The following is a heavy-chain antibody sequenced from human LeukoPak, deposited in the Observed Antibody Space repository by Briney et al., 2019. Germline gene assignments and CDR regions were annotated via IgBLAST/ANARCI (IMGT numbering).Heavy chain of an antibody. D-gene: IGHD1-1*01. J-gene: IGHJ5*01. CDR1: GYTFTGYY. CDR2: INPNSGGT. Sequence: ASVKVSCKASGYTFTGYYMHWVRQAPGQGLEWMGWINPNSGGTNYAQKFQGRVTMTRDTSISTAYMELSSLRSDDTAVYYCARGSFNWYGTLDSWGQGTLVTVSS. V-gene: IGHV1-2*02. CDR3: ARGSFNWYGTLDS.